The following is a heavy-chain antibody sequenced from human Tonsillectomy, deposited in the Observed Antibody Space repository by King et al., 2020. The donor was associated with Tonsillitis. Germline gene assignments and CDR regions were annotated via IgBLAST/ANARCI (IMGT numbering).Heavy chain of an antibody. CDR2: IYSGGST. J-gene: IGHJ3*02. Sequence: VQLVESGGGLVQPGGSLRLSCAASGFTVSSNYMSWVRQAPGKGLEWVSVIYSGGSTFYADSLKGRVAISRDNSKNTLYLKMNSLRAEDTAVYYCARGYDYYDSSGYLDAFDIWGQGTMVTVSS. D-gene: IGHD3-22*01. CDR1: GFTVSSNY. CDR3: ARGYDYYDSSGYLDAFDI. V-gene: IGHV3-66*01.